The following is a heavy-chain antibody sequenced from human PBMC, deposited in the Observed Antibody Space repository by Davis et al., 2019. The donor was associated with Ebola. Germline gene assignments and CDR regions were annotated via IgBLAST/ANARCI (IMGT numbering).Heavy chain of an antibody. Sequence: GESLKISCAASGFTFSIYTMNWVRQAPGKGLEWVSSISSSNTYMYYADSVRGRFTISRDTAKNSLYLQMNSLRAEDTAVYYCTTDRRITIFGVVIIDDYWGQGTLVTVSS. J-gene: IGHJ4*02. CDR3: TTDRRITIFGVVIIDDY. V-gene: IGHV3-21*01. D-gene: IGHD3-3*01. CDR1: GFTFSIYT. CDR2: ISSSNTYM.